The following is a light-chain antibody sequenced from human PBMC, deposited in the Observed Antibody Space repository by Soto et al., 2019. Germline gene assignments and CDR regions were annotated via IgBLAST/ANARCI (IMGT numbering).Light chain of an antibody. CDR2: TAS. CDR3: QQAHRFPLT. CDR1: QTISSS. J-gene: IGKJ5*01. Sequence: DIQMTQSPSSVSASVGDRVTITCRASQTISSSLVWYRQKAGIAPKLLIYTASTLQSGVPSRFSGSASGTDFTLTISSLQPEDSATYYCQQAHRFPLTFGQGTRLDIK. V-gene: IGKV1-12*01.